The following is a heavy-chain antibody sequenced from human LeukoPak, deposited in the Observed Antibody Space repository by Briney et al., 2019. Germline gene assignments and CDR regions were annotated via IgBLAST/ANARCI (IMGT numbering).Heavy chain of an antibody. D-gene: IGHD3-16*02. CDR1: GGSITFGSYY. CDR3: ARARVIPASFDD. Sequence: TSETLSLTCTVSGGSITFGSYYRTWIRQPAGKGLEWIGRIYTSGRTFYNPSLKSRVTISMDTSMNQFYLRLNSVTAADTAVYYCARARVIPASFDDWGQGALVTVSS. CDR2: IYTSGRT. J-gene: IGHJ4*02. V-gene: IGHV4-61*02.